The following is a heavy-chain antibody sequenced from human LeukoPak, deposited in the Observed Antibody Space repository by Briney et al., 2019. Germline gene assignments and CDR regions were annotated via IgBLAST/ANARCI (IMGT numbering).Heavy chain of an antibody. CDR2: ISSSSTYI. Sequence: GGSLRLSCAASGFSFSTYYVNWVRQAPGKGLEWVSCISSSSTYIYYADSVRGRFAISRDNAKNTLYLQMNSLRVEDTAVYYCARDKGYSSDYWGQGTLVTVSS. J-gene: IGHJ4*02. V-gene: IGHV3-21*01. CDR3: ARDKGYSSDY. D-gene: IGHD2-15*01. CDR1: GFSFSTYY.